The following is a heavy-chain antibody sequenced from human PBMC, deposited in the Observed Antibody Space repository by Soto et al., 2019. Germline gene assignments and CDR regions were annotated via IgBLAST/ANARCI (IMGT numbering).Heavy chain of an antibody. Sequence: EVQLLESGGGVVQPGGSLRLSCAASGFTFSAYAMSWVRQAPGKGLQWVSGVGGSDTDKHYADSVRGRFTVSRDNSKNPLYLHMNSLRADDTAVYYCAKDATAVNGVWDPFDMWGQGTEVTVSS. V-gene: IGHV3-23*01. D-gene: IGHD2-8*01. J-gene: IGHJ3*02. CDR1: GFTFSAYA. CDR2: VGGSDTDK. CDR3: AKDATAVNGVWDPFDM.